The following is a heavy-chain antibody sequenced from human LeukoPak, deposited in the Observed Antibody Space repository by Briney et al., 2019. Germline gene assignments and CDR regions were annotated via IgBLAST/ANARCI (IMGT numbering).Heavy chain of an antibody. CDR3: ARGLGDTSGYYIDY. D-gene: IGHD3-22*01. J-gene: IGHJ4*02. CDR1: GGSISSYY. V-gene: IGHV4-59*08. CDR2: IYCSGST. Sequence: SETLSLTCTVSGGSISSYYWSWIRQPPGKGLEWIGYIYCSGSTNYNPSLKSRVTISVDTSKNQFSLKLSSVTAADTAVYYCARGLGDTSGYYIDYWGQGTLVTVSS.